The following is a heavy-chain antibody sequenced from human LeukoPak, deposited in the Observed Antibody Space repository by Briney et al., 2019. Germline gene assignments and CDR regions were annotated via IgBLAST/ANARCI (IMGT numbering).Heavy chain of an antibody. Sequence: SQTLSLTCAISGDSVSSNRAAWNWIRQSPSRGLEWLVRTYYRSKWYNDYAPSVKSRVTINPDTSKNQFSLQLSSVTPEDTAVYYCARDPITGDRFDYWGQGTLVTVSS. CDR1: GDSVSSNRAA. J-gene: IGHJ4*02. V-gene: IGHV6-1*01. CDR3: ARDPITGDRFDY. CDR2: TYYRSKWYN. D-gene: IGHD7-27*01.